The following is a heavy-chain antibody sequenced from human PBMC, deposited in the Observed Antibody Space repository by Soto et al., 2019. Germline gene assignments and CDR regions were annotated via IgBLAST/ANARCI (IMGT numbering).Heavy chain of an antibody. CDR3: ASLGTTVTSFDS. V-gene: IGHV4-4*02. J-gene: IGHJ4*02. Sequence: QVQLQESGPRLVEPSGTLSLTCVVSGGSMYSSNWWSWVRQPPGKGREWIGQIFHSGTTYYNLSLKCRVTISLDKSENQFSLKLSSLTAADTAVYYCASLGTTVTSFDSWGQGTLVTVSS. CDR1: GGSMYSSNW. CDR2: IFHSGTT. D-gene: IGHD4-4*01.